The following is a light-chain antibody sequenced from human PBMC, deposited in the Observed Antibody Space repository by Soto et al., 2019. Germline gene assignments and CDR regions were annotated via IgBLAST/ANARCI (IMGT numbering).Light chain of an antibody. CDR1: QRVETY. CDR2: DAS. J-gene: IGKJ5*01. V-gene: IGKV3-11*01. Sequence: PGERATLSCRTSQRVETYLAWYQQKPGQAPRLLIYDASNRATDIPARFSGSGSGTDFTLTISRLEPEDFAIYYCQQRSAWPPITFGQGTRLEIK. CDR3: QQRSAWPPIT.